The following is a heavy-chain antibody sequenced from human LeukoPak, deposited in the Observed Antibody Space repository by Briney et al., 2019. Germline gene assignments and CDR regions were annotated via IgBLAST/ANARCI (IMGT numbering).Heavy chain of an antibody. V-gene: IGHV1-8*03. CDR3: ARRGDYYDSSGYYYVYNY. CDR2: MNPNSGNT. J-gene: IGHJ4*02. CDR1: GYTFTSYD. D-gene: IGHD3-22*01. Sequence: ASVKVSCKASGYTFTSYDINWVRQATGQGLEWMGWMNPNSGNTGYAQKFQGRVTITRNTSISTAYVELSSLRSEDTAVYYCARRGDYYDSSGYYYVYNYRGQGTLVTVSS.